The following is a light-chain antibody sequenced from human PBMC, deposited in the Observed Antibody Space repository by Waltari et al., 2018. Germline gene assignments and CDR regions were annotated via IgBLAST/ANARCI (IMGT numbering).Light chain of an antibody. Sequence: VLTQSPGTLSLSPGERATLSCRASRSVIKYLAWYQQTPGRAPRLLIYHASTRATGIPDRFSGSRSGTDFSLTISRLEPDDFAVYYCQKYDSLPATFGQGTRVEIK. CDR2: HAS. V-gene: IGKV3-20*01. CDR3: QKYDSLPAT. CDR1: RSVIKY. J-gene: IGKJ1*01.